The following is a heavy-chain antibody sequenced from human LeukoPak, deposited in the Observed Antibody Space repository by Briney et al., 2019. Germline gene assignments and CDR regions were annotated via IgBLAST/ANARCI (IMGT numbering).Heavy chain of an antibody. CDR2: INHSGST. V-gene: IGHV4-34*01. CDR3: ARPEYYYDSSGCAFDI. D-gene: IGHD3-22*01. Sequence: SETLSLTCAVYGGSFSGYYWSWIRQPPGKGLEWIGEINHSGSTNYNPSLKSRVTISVDTSKNQFSLKLSSVTAADTAVYYCARPEYYYDSSGCAFDIWGQGTMVTVSS. CDR1: GGSFSGYY. J-gene: IGHJ3*02.